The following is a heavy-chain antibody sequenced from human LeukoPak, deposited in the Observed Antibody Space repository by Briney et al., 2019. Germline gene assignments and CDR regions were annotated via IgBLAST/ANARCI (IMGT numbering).Heavy chain of an antibody. V-gene: IGHV3-30*18. CDR1: GFTFSSYG. J-gene: IGHJ3*02. CDR3: AKDGLRWWYDAFDI. D-gene: IGHD4-23*01. Sequence: GGSLRLSCAASGFTFSSYGMHWVRQAPGKGLEWVAVISYDGSNKYYADSVKGRFTISRDNSKNTLYLQMNSLRAEDTAVYYCAKDGLRWWYDAFDIWGQGTMVTVSS. CDR2: ISYDGSNK.